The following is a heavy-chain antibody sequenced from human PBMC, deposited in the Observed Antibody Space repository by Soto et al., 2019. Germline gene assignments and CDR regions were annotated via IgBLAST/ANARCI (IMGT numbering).Heavy chain of an antibody. CDR1: GGTFSSYA. CDR3: AGEPYYDSRPASAFDI. V-gene: IGHV1-69*01. CDR2: IIPIFGTA. D-gene: IGHD3-22*01. Sequence: QVQLVQSGAEVKKPGSSVKVSCKASGGTFSSYAISWVRQAPGQGLEWMGGIIPIFGTANYAQKFQGRVTITADESTSTAYMGRSSLRPEDTAVYYGAGEPYYDSRPASAFDIWGQGTMVTVSS. J-gene: IGHJ3*02.